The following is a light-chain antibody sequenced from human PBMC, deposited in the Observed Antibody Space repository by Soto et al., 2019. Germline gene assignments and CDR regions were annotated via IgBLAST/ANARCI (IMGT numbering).Light chain of an antibody. J-gene: IGKJ5*01. CDR2: DAS. CDR1: QSVSIY. V-gene: IGKV3-11*01. Sequence: EIVLTQSPATLSLSPGERATLSCRASQSVSIYLAWYQQKPGQAPRLLIYDASNRATGIPARFSGSGSGTDFTLTISSLEPEDFAVYYCQQRTTWPITLGQGTRLEI. CDR3: QQRTTWPIT.